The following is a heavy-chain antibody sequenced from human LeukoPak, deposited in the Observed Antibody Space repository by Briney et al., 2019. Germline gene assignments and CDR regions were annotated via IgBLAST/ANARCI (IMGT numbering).Heavy chain of an antibody. CDR3: ARSRILTGYGLDYYYYYMDV. D-gene: IGHD3-9*01. V-gene: IGHV1-69*13. J-gene: IGHJ6*03. CDR2: IIPIFGTA. Sequence: ASVKVSCKASGGTFSSYAISWVRQAPGQGLEWMGGIIPIFGTANYAQKFQGRVTITADESTSTAYMELSSLRSEDTAVYYCARSRILTGYGLDYYYYYMDVWGKGTTVTISS. CDR1: GGTFSSYA.